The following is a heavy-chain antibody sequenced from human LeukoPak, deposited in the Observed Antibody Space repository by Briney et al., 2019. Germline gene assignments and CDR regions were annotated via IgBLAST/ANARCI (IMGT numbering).Heavy chain of an antibody. CDR3: ARVSLGIYLQHLDY. CDR1: GFTFSSYA. J-gene: IGHJ4*02. Sequence: QTGGSLRLSCAASGFTFSSYAMSWVRQAPGKGLEWVSAISGSGGSTYYADSVKGRLTISRDNSKNTLYLQMNSLRAEDTAVYYCARVSLGIYLQHLDYWGQGTLVTVSS. CDR2: ISGSGGST. V-gene: IGHV3-23*01. D-gene: IGHD5-12*01.